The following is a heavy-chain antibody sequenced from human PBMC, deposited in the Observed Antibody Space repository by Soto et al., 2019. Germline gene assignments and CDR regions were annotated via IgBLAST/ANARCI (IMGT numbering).Heavy chain of an antibody. D-gene: IGHD3-22*01. J-gene: IGHJ4*02. CDR3: AKDFDSDETSHGPNDY. Sequence: PGGSLRLSCVASGFSFSSYGMSWVRQAPGKGLEWASIISGSGDAKYYADSVKGRFVISRDNSKNTMYLQMDSLRAEDTAVYYCAKDFDSDETSHGPNDYWGQGTLVT. V-gene: IGHV3-23*01. CDR2: ISGSGDAK. CDR1: GFSFSSYG.